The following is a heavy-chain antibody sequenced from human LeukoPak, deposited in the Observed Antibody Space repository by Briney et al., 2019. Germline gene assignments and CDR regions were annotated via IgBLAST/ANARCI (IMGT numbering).Heavy chain of an antibody. CDR1: GGSISSGRYY. J-gene: IGHJ3*02. V-gene: IGHV4-61*02. CDR3: ARARGYYDRDAFDI. Sequence: SETLSLTCTVSGGSISSGRYYWSWIRQPAGKGLEWIGRIYTSGSTNYNPSLKSRVTISVDTSKNQFSLKLSSVTAADTAVYYCARARGYYDRDAFDIWGQGTLVTVSS. CDR2: IYTSGST. D-gene: IGHD3-22*01.